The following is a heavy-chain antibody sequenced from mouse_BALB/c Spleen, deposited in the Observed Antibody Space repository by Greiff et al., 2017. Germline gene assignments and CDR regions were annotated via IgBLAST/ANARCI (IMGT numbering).Heavy chain of an antibody. CDR1: GFTFSSYA. Sequence: EVQRVESGGGLVKPGGSLKLSCAASGFTFSSYAMSWVRQTPPKRLEWVATISSGGSYTYYPDSVKGRFTISRDNAKNTLYLQMSSLRSEDTAMYYGARRGDYEAMDYWGQGTSVTVSS. J-gene: IGHJ4*01. V-gene: IGHV5-9-3*01. CDR2: ISSGGSYT. CDR3: ARRGDYEAMDY.